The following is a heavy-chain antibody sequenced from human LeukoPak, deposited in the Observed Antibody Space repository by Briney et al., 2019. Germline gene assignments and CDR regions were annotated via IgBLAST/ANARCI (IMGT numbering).Heavy chain of an antibody. CDR1: GGSISSYY. CDR3: ARGRGCSGGSCYSNWFNP. Sequence: SGTLSLTCTVSGGSISSYYWSWIRQPPGKGLEWIGDIYYSGGTNYNPTLKSRCTISVDTSKNQFSLKLSSVTAADTAVYYCARGRGCSGGSCYSNWFNPWGQGTLVTVSS. J-gene: IGHJ5*02. V-gene: IGHV4-59*01. CDR2: IYYSGGT. D-gene: IGHD2-15*01.